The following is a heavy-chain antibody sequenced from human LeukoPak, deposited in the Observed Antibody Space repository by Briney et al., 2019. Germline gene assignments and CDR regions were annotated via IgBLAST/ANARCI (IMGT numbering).Heavy chain of an antibody. D-gene: IGHD3-22*01. J-gene: IGHJ4*02. CDR3: AKLPWVHYYDGSGYHRAFDS. CDR1: GFAFSSYA. V-gene: IGHV3-23*01. Sequence: GGSLRLSCAASGFAFSSYAMSWVRQAPGKGLEWVSAISGSSGDTFYVDSVKGRFTISRDNSKNTLYLQMNSLRAEDTAVYFCAKLPWVHYYDGSGYHRAFDSWGQGTLSPSPQ. CDR2: ISGSSGDT.